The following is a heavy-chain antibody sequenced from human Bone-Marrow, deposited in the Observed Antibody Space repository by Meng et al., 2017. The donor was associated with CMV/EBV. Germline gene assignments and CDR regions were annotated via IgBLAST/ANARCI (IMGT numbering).Heavy chain of an antibody. D-gene: IGHD3-16*01. CDR1: GFTFSSYA. CDR2: ISGSGGST. V-gene: IGHV3-23*01. J-gene: IGHJ3*02. Sequence: GESLKISCAASGFTFSSYAMSWVRQAPGKGLEWVSAISGSGGSTYYADSVKGRFTISRDNSKNTLYLQMNSLRAEDTAVYYCAKVVTVWKPLDAFDIWGQGTMVTVSS. CDR3: AKVVTVWKPLDAFDI.